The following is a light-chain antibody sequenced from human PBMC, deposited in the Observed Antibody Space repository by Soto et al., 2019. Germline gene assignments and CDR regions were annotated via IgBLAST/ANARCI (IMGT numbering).Light chain of an antibody. CDR3: AAWDAILRGLE. V-gene: IGLV1-44*01. J-gene: IGLJ2*01. CDR1: SSNIGSNT. CDR2: NNS. Sequence: QSVLTQPPSASGTPGQMVTISCSGSSSNIGSNTVNWYQQLPGMAPKLLIYNNSQRPSGVPDRFSGSKSGTSASLAISGLQSEDEADYYCAAWDAILRGLEFGGGTKQTVL.